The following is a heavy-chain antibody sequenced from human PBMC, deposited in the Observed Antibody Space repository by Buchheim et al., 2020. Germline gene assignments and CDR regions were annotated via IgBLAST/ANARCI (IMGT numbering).Heavy chain of an antibody. D-gene: IGHD6-13*01. V-gene: IGHV3-11*01. CDR1: GFTFSDYY. Sequence: QVQLVESGGGLVKPGGSLRLSCAASGFTFSDYYMSWIRQAPGKGLEWVSYISSSSGSTIYYADSVKGRFTISRDNAKNSLYLQMNSLRAEDTAVYYCARGAIAAAPGYDYWGQGTL. J-gene: IGHJ4*02. CDR3: ARGAIAAAPGYDY. CDR2: ISSSSGSTI.